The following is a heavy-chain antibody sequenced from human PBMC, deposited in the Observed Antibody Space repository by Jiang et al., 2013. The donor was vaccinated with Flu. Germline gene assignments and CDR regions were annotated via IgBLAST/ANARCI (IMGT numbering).Heavy chain of an antibody. CDR2: IYPGDSDT. D-gene: IGHD1-26*01. V-gene: IGHV5-51*01. CDR3: ARVGGATDAFDI. Sequence: GIIYPGDSDTRYSRFQGQVSISADKSISTAYLQWSSLKASDTAMYYCARVGGATDAFDIWGQGTMVTVSS. J-gene: IGHJ3*02.